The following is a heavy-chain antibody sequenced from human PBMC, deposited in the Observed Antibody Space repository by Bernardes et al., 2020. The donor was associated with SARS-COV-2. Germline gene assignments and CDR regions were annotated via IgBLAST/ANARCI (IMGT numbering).Heavy chain of an antibody. Sequence: GESLKISCKGSGYSFTSYWIGWVRQMPGKGLEWMGIIYPGDSDTRYSPSFQGQVTISADKSISTAYLQWSSLRSEDTAVYYCARGRSRITMIVVAQYYFDYWGQGTLVTVSS. CDR1: GYSFTSYW. V-gene: IGHV5-51*01. CDR2: IYPGDSDT. D-gene: IGHD3-22*01. J-gene: IGHJ4*02. CDR3: ARGRSRITMIVVAQYYFDY.